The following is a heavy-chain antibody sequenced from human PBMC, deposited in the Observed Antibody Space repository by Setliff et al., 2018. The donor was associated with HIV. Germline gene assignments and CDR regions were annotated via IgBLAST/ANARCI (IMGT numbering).Heavy chain of an antibody. CDR3: VRHGNQWLVTVDY. J-gene: IGHJ4*02. V-gene: IGHV4-39*01. D-gene: IGHD6-19*01. CDR1: GDSISSTTYY. Sequence: SETLSLTCTVSGDSISSTTYYWGWIRQPPGKGLEWIGSIYPSGSAFYNPSLKSPVTMSVDTSRNQFSLKLSPVTAADTAIYYCVRHGNQWLVTVDYWGQGTLVTVS. CDR2: IYPSGSA.